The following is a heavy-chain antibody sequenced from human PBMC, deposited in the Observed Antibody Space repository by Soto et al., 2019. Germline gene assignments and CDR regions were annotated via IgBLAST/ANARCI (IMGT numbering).Heavy chain of an antibody. J-gene: IGHJ3*02. Sequence: ASVKVSCKASGYTFTSYGISWVRQAPGQGLEWMGWISAYNGNTNYAQKLQGRVTMTTDTSTSTAYMELRSLRSDDTAVYYCARLALYYDILTGYYAPSAFDIWGQGTMVTVSS. CDR3: ARLALYYDILTGYYAPSAFDI. V-gene: IGHV1-18*01. D-gene: IGHD3-9*01. CDR2: ISAYNGNT. CDR1: GYTFTSYG.